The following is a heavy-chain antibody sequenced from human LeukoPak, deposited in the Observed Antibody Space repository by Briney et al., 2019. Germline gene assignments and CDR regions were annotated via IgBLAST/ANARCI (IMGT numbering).Heavy chain of an antibody. J-gene: IGHJ3*02. Sequence: SVKVSCKASGGTFSSYAISWVRQAPGQGLEWMGGIIPIFGTANYAQKFQGRVTITADESTSTAYMELSSLRSEDTAVYYCARDIYCTNGVCYSHDAFDIWGQGTMVTVSS. CDR2: IIPIFGTA. CDR1: GGTFSSYA. V-gene: IGHV1-69*01. CDR3: ARDIYCTNGVCYSHDAFDI. D-gene: IGHD2-8*01.